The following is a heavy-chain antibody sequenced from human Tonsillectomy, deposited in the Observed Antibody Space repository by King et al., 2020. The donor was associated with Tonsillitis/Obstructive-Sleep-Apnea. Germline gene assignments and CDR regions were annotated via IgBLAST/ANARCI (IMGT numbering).Heavy chain of an antibody. J-gene: IGHJ4*02. CDR1: VGSVSSGSYY. CDR2: IYYSGST. Sequence: QLQLQESGPGLVKPSETLSLTCTVSVGSVSSGSYYWSWIRQPPGKGLEWIGYIYYSGSTNYNPSPKSRFTISVDTSKNQFSLKLSSVTAADTAVYYCARYCSSTSCYRRGSFDYWGQGTLVTVSS. CDR3: ARYCSSTSCYRRGSFDY. V-gene: IGHV4-61*01. D-gene: IGHD2-2*02.